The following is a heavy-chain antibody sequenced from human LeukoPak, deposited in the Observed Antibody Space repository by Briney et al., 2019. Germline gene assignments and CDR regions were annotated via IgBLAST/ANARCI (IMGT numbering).Heavy chain of an antibody. CDR3: AISTTSEEYGMDV. J-gene: IGHJ6*02. D-gene: IGHD2/OR15-2a*01. V-gene: IGHV3-11*01. Sequence: GGSLRLSCAASGFTFSVYYMSWIRQAPGKGLEWVSYISSSGSTIYYADSVKGRFTISRDNAKNSLYLQMNSLRAEDTAVYYCAISTTSEEYGMDVWGQGTTVTVSS. CDR1: GFTFSVYY. CDR2: ISSSGSTI.